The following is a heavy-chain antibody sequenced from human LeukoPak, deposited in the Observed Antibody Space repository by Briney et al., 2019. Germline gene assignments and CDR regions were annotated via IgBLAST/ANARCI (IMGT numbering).Heavy chain of an antibody. CDR2: FDPEDGET. CDR1: GSTLTELS. V-gene: IGHV1-24*01. D-gene: IGHD3-22*01. Sequence: ASVKVSCKVSGSTLTELSMHWVRQAPGKGLERMGGFDPEDGETIYAQKFQGRVTMTEDTSTDTAYMELSSLRSEDTAVYYCATEGPYYDSSGYYRQFDYWGQGTLVTVSS. CDR3: ATEGPYYDSSGYYRQFDY. J-gene: IGHJ4*02.